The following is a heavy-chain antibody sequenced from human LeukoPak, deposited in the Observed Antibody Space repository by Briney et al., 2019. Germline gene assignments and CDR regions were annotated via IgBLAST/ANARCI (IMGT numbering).Heavy chain of an antibody. Sequence: GGSLRLSCAASGFTFSSYAMNWVRQAPGKGLEWVSTISGSSGTTNYADSVKGRFTISRDNSKNTLYLHMNSLRVEDTAIYSCAIARLGLPFGYWGQGTLVTVSS. CDR2: ISGSSGTT. J-gene: IGHJ4*02. V-gene: IGHV3-23*01. CDR1: GFTFSSYA. D-gene: IGHD3-16*01. CDR3: AIARLGLPFGY.